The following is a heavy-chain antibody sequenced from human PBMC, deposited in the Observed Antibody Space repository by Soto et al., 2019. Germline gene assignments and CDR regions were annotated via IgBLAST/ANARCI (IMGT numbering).Heavy chain of an antibody. CDR1: GYSFTSSW. CDR2: IHPGDSDT. CDR3: AKWPVGASRNWFAP. D-gene: IGHD1-26*01. V-gene: IGHV5-51*01. J-gene: IGHJ5*02. Sequence: PGESLKISCKGSGYSFTSSWIGWVRQMPGEGLEWMGIIHPGDSDTRYSPSFQGQVTISVDKSISTAYLQWSSLKASDTAMYYCAKWPVGASRNWFAPWGQGTLVTVSS.